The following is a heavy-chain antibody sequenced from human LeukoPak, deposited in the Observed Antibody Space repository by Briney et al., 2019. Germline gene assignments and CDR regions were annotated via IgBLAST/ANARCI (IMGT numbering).Heavy chain of an antibody. CDR1: GFTFSDYY. J-gene: IGHJ3*02. Sequence: GGSLRLSCAASGFTFSDYYMSWIRQAPGKGLEWVSYISSSGSTIYYADSVKGRFTISRDNAKNSLYLQMNSLRAEDTAVYYCARDPLAGGSSVSDAFDIWGQGTMVTVSS. CDR3: ARDPLAGGSSVSDAFDI. CDR2: ISSSGSTI. V-gene: IGHV3-11*04. D-gene: IGHD6-6*01.